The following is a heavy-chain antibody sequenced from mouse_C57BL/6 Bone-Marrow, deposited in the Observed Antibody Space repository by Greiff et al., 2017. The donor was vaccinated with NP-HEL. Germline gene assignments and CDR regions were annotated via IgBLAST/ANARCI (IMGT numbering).Heavy chain of an antibody. CDR2: ISDGGSYT. CDR3: ARVVFDY. J-gene: IGHJ2*01. Sequence: EVQLVESGGGLVKPGGSLKLSCAASGFTFSSYAMSWVRQTPEKRLEWVATISDGGSYTYYPDNVKGRFTISRDNAKNNLYLQMSHLKSEDTAMYYCARVVFDYWGQGTTLTVSS. V-gene: IGHV5-4*01. CDR1: GFTFSSYA. D-gene: IGHD1-1*02.